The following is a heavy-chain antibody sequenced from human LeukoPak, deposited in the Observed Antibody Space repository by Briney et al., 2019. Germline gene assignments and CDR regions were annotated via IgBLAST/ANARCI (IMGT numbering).Heavy chain of an antibody. CDR3: AREIGNDFWSGYSPLVAFDI. D-gene: IGHD3-3*01. Sequence: TSSETLSLTCTVSGGSISSYYWSWIRQPPGKGLEWIGYIYYSGSTNYNPSLKSRVTISVDTSKNQFSLKLSSVTAADTAVYYCAREIGNDFWSGYSPLVAFDIWGQGTMVTVSS. CDR2: IYYSGST. V-gene: IGHV4-59*01. CDR1: GGSISSYY. J-gene: IGHJ3*02.